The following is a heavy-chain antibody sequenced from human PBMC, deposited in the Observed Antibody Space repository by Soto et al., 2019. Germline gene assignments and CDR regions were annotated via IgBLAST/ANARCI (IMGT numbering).Heavy chain of an antibody. V-gene: IGHV4-31*03. CDR1: GGSISSGGYY. Sequence: QVQLQESGPGLVKPSQTLSLTCTVSGGSISSGGYYWSWIRQHPGKGLEWIGYIYYSGSTYYNPSLKSRVTISVDTSKNQFSLKLSSVTAADTAVYYCARTQTPNSSSSFWSWDYWGQGTLVTVSS. J-gene: IGHJ4*02. CDR2: IYYSGST. D-gene: IGHD6-6*01. CDR3: ARTQTPNSSSSFWSWDY.